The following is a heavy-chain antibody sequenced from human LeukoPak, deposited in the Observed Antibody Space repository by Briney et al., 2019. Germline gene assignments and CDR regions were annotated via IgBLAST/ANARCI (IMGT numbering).Heavy chain of an antibody. D-gene: IGHD3-9*01. Sequence: GGSLRLSCAASGFTFSSYDMHWVRQATGKGLEWVSAIGTAGDTYYPGSVKGRFTISRENAKNSLYLQMNSLRAGDTAVYYCARVRYGGAFDISGQGTMVTVSS. CDR2: IGTAGDT. J-gene: IGHJ3*02. V-gene: IGHV3-13*04. CDR1: GFTFSSYD. CDR3: ARVRYGGAFDI.